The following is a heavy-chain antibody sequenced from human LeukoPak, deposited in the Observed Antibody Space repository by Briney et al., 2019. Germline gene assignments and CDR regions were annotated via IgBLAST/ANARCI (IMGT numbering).Heavy chain of an antibody. Sequence: SETLSLTCTVSGGSISSSSYYWGWIRQPPGKGLEWIGSIYYSGSTYYNPSLKSRVTISVDTSKNQFSLKLSSVTAADTAVYYCARHSSPVNVIVVFLYAFDIRGQGTMVTVSS. J-gene: IGHJ3*02. CDR3: ARHSSPVNVIVVFLYAFDI. V-gene: IGHV4-39*01. CDR2: IYYSGST. CDR1: GGSISSSSYY. D-gene: IGHD3-22*01.